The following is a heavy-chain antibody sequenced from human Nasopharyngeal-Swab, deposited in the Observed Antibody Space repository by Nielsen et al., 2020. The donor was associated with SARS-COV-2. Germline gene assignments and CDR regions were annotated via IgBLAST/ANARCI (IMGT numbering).Heavy chain of an antibody. CDR1: GFPFSSYS. CDR3: ARTDGYTLNNAFDI. J-gene: IGHJ3*02. D-gene: IGHD5-24*01. Sequence: LSLTCAASGFPFSSYSMNWVRPAPGKGLEWVSSISSSSSYIYYGDSVKGRFTISRDNAKNSLYLQMNSLRAEDTAVYYCARTDGYTLNNAFDIWGQGTMVTVSS. CDR2: ISSSSSYI. V-gene: IGHV3-21*01.